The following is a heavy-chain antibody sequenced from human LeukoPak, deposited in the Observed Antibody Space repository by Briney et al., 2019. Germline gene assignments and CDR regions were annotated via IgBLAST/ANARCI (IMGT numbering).Heavy chain of an antibody. CDR3: ARQPISGWDFDY. Sequence: SETLSLTCSVSGVSISGHYWSWIRLPPGKGLEWIGYISHSGNTRYSPSLKSRVTISLDTSKNQFSLTLNSVTAADTAVYYCARQPISGWDFDYWGQGTLVTVSS. J-gene: IGHJ4*02. V-gene: IGHV4-59*08. CDR1: GVSISGHY. CDR2: ISHSGNT. D-gene: IGHD6-19*01.